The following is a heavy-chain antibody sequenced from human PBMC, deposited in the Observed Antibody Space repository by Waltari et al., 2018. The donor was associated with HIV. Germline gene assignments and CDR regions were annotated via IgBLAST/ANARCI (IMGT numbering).Heavy chain of an antibody. CDR1: GYTVTDYY. CDR3: ARRSWDL. J-gene: IGHJ5*02. CDR2: INPKSGGR. Sequence: QVQLVQSGAEVKKPGASVKVSCQASGYTVTDYYVHWVRQAPGQRLEWMGWINPKSGGRKFAQKFQGRVTMTWDTSITTAYMELHRLRSDDTAVYYCARRSWDLWGQGTLLTVSS. V-gene: IGHV1-2*02.